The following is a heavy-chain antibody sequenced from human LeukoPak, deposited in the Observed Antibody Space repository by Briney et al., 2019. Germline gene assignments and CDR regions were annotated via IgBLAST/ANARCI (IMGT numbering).Heavy chain of an antibody. Sequence: SETLSLTCTVSGGSISSYYWSWIRQPPGKGLEWIGYIYYSGSTNYNPSLKSRVTISVDTSKSQFSPKLSSVTAADTAVYYCARDADYYYDSSGSVGAFDIWGQGTMVTVSS. J-gene: IGHJ3*02. CDR2: IYYSGST. D-gene: IGHD3-22*01. CDR1: GGSISSYY. CDR3: ARDADYYYDSSGSVGAFDI. V-gene: IGHV4-59*12.